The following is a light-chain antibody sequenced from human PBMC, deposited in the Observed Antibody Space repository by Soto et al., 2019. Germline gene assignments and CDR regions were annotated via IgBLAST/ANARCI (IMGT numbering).Light chain of an antibody. V-gene: IGLV1-40*01. Sequence: QSVLTPPPSESGARGQRVTTSCTRSPSNIGAGYDVHWYQELPGTAPKLLIYGNSNRPSGVTDRFSSSNSGTSASLAITGLQAEDEADDYCQSYDSSLSGSYVFGTGAK. CDR2: GNS. CDR3: QSYDSSLSGSYV. CDR1: PSNIGAGYD. J-gene: IGLJ1*01.